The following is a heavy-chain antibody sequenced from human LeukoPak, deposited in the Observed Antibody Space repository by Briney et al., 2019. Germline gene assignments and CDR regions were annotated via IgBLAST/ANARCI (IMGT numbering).Heavy chain of an antibody. CDR2: ISSASGSI. D-gene: IGHD2-2*01. CDR1: GFTFSSYS. V-gene: IGHV3-48*04. Sequence: GGSLRLSCAASGFTFSSYSMNWVRQAPGKGLEWVSYISSASGSIYYADSMKGRFTISRDNAKNSLFLQMNSLRAEDTAVYYCARLPAYCSSTSCYYDYWGQGTLVTVSS. J-gene: IGHJ4*02. CDR3: ARLPAYCSSTSCYYDY.